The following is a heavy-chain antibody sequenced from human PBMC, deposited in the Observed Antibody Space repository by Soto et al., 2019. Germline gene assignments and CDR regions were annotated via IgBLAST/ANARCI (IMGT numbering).Heavy chain of an antibody. Sequence: SETLSLTCTVSGNSASTFYWSWIRQPAGEGLEWIGHAYYSGSTNYDPSHKSRVTISVDMSKNQVSLRLTSVTAADTDVYYCARGTDYTEIASYHYGMDVWGQGTSVTVSS. CDR3: ARGTDYTEIASYHYGMDV. V-gene: IGHV4-59*02. D-gene: IGHD4-4*01. CDR2: AYYSGST. J-gene: IGHJ6*02. CDR1: GNSASTFY.